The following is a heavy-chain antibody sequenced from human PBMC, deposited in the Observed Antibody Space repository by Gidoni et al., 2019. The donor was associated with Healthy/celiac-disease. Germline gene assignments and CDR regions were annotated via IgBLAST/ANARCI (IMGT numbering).Heavy chain of an antibody. CDR3: ARDSYGAGDY. CDR1: GFTFRSYS. V-gene: IGHV3-21*01. CDR2: ISSSSSYI. D-gene: IGHD3-10*01. Sequence: EVQLVESGGGLVKRVGSLRLPCAASGFTFRSYSMNWVSQAPGKGLEWGSSISSSSSYIYYADSVKGRFTIYRDNAKNSLYLQMNSLRAEDTAVYYCARDSYGAGDYWGQGTLVTVSS. J-gene: IGHJ4*02.